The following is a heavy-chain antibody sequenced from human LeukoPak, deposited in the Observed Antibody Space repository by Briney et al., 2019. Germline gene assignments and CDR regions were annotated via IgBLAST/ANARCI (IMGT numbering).Heavy chain of an antibody. CDR1: GFTFSSYG. D-gene: IGHD3-22*01. Sequence: GRSLRLSCAASGFTFSSYGMHWVRQAPGKGLEWVAVIWYDGSNKYYADSVKGRFTISRDNSKNTLYLQMNSLRAEDTAVYYCARVRHYYDSSGYNYYYYGMDVWGQGTTVTVSS. CDR2: IWYDGSNK. J-gene: IGHJ6*02. V-gene: IGHV3-33*01. CDR3: ARVRHYYDSSGYNYYYYGMDV.